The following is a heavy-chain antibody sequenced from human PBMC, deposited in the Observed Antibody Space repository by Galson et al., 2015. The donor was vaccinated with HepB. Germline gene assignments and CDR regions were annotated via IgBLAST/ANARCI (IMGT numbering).Heavy chain of an antibody. V-gene: IGHV3-23*01. CDR2: VSVNGGST. CDR3: ARSEVTTVVTDFDS. D-gene: IGHD4-23*01. CDR1: RFALSNYG. J-gene: IGHJ4*02. Sequence: SLRLSCAASRFALSNYGMTWVRQAPGKGLEWVSGVSVNGGSTYYADSVKGRFTISRDNSRNTLYLQMNSLRAEDTAVYYCARSEVTTVVTDFDSWGQGTLVTVSS.